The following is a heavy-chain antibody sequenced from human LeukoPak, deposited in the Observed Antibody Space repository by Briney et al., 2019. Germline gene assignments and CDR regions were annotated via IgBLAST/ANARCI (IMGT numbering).Heavy chain of an antibody. Sequence: GRSLRLSCAASGFTFSSYSMNWVRQAPGKGLEWVSSISSSSSYIYYADSVKGRFTISRDNAKNSLYLQMNSLRAEDTAVYYCARERLGSSSWYYYYGMDVWGQGTTVTVSS. CDR2: ISSSSSYI. J-gene: IGHJ6*02. D-gene: IGHD6-13*01. V-gene: IGHV3-21*01. CDR1: GFTFSSYS. CDR3: ARERLGSSSWYYYYGMDV.